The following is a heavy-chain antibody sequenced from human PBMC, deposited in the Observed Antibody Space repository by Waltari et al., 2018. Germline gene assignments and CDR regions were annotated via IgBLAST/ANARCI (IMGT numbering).Heavy chain of an antibody. J-gene: IGHJ3*01. Sequence: EVQLVESGGGLVRPGRSLRLSCVAFGFSGGHRFEDYAMHSVRQVPGRGLEWISRFSWNSGSLGYVDSVKGLLTISRENAKNSLYLQMDSLRIEDMALYYCAKGGGGYSPAAIDLWGQGTLVTVSS. CDR2: FSWNSGSL. CDR3: AKGGGGYSPAAIDL. V-gene: IGHV3-9*03. D-gene: IGHD2-21*01. CDR1: GFSGGHRFEDYA.